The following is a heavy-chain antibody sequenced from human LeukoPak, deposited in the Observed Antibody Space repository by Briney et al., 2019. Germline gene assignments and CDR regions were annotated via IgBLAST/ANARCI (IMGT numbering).Heavy chain of an antibody. CDR3: ARNSASDYYFDY. Sequence: PGRSLRLSCAASGFTFSTYAMHWVRQAPGRGLEWVAFISDDGSSRYRADSVKGRFTISRDNSKNTLYLQMNSLRAEDMAVYYCARNSASDYYFDYWGQGTLVTVSS. CDR2: ISDDGSSR. D-gene: IGHD2-21*02. CDR1: GFTFSTYA. V-gene: IGHV3-30*04. J-gene: IGHJ4*02.